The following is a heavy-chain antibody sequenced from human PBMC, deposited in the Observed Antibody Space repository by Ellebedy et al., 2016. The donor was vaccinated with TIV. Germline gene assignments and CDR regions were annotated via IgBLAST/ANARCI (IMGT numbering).Heavy chain of an antibody. CDR1: GFTFSTYG. J-gene: IGHJ2*01. D-gene: IGHD4-23*01. CDR3: ARDPLHGGTSGYFDL. CDR2: IRYDGDNK. V-gene: IGHV3-30*02. Sequence: PGGSLRLSCAASGFTFSTYGMHWVRQAPGKGLEWVAFIRYDGDNKYYADYVKGRFTISRDNSKNTLYLQMNSPRPEDTAVYYCARDPLHGGTSGYFDLWGRGTLVTVSS.